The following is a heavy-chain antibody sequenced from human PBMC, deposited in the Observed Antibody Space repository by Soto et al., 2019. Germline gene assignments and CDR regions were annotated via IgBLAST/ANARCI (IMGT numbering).Heavy chain of an antibody. CDR3: AKDIVGDLYYYYGMDV. CDR2: ISYDGSNK. D-gene: IGHD1-26*01. CDR1: GFTFSSYG. V-gene: IGHV3-30*18. J-gene: IGHJ6*02. Sequence: PGGSLRLSCAASGFTFSSYGMHWVRQAPGKGLEWVAVISYDGSNKYYADSVKGRFTISRDNSKNTLYLQMSSLRAEDTAVYYCAKDIVGDLYYYYGMDVWGQGTTVTVS.